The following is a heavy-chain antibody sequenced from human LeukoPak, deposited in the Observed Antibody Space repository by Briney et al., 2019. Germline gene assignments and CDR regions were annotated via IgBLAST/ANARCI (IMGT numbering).Heavy chain of an antibody. D-gene: IGHD3-22*01. Sequence: ASVKVSCKASGYTFTSYDINWVRQATGQGLEWMGWMNPNSGNTGYAQKFQGRVTMTRNTSISTAYMELSSLRSEDTAVYYCVTYDSSGYCYALDYWGQGTLVTVSS. CDR2: MNPNSGNT. V-gene: IGHV1-8*01. CDR3: VTYDSSGYCYALDY. J-gene: IGHJ4*02. CDR1: GYTFTSYD.